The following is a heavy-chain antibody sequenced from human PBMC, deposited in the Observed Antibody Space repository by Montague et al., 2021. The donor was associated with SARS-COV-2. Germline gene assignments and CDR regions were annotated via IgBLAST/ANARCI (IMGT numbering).Heavy chain of an antibody. V-gene: IGHV4-34*01. CDR3: AGSGWEQIVRARYYYYYGMDG. J-gene: IGHJ6*02. D-gene: IGHD6-6*01. CDR1: GGSFSGYY. Sequence: SETLSLTCAVYGGSFSGYYWSWIRQPPGKGLEWIGEINHSGSTNYNPSLTSRVPISVDTSKNQFSLKLSSVTAADTAVYYCAGSGWEQIVRARYYYYYGMDGWGQGTTVTVSS. CDR2: INHSGST.